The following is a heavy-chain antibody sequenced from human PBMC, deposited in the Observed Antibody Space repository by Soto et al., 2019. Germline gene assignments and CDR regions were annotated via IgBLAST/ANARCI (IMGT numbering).Heavy chain of an antibody. J-gene: IGHJ4*02. CDR3: ARDGPLWFLDY. Sequence: QVQLVESGGGVVQPGRSLRLSCAASGFTFSSYGMHWVRQAPGKGLEWVAVIWYDGSNKYYADSVKGRFTISRDNSKNALYLQMNSLRAEDTAVYYCARDGPLWFLDYWGQGTLVTVSS. CDR1: GFTFSSYG. CDR2: IWYDGSNK. D-gene: IGHD3-10*01. V-gene: IGHV3-33*01.